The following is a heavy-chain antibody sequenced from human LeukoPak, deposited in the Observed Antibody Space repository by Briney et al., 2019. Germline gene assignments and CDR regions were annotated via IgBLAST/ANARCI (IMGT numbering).Heavy chain of an antibody. CDR1: GGSISSYY. D-gene: IGHD3-10*01. V-gene: IGHV4-59*01. J-gene: IGHJ5*02. CDR3: ARDSTMVRGRPLDP. Sequence: PSETLSLTYTVSGGSISSYYWSWIRQPPGKGLEWIGYIYYSGSTNYNPSLKSRVTISVDTSKNQFSLKLSSVTAADTAVYYCARDSTMVRGRPLDPWGQGTLVTVSS. CDR2: IYYSGST.